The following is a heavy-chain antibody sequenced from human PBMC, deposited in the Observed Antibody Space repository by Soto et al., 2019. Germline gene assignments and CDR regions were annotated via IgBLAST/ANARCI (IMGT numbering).Heavy chain of an antibody. D-gene: IGHD3-3*01. V-gene: IGHV4-31*03. Sequence: PSETLSLTCTVSGGSISSGGYYWSWIRQHPGKGLEWIGYIYYSGSTYYNPSLKSRVTISVDTSKNQFSLKLSSVTAADTAVYYCARDHAGSFLEWLSPGWFDPWGQGTLVTVS. CDR3: ARDHAGSFLEWLSPGWFDP. J-gene: IGHJ5*02. CDR1: GGSISSGGYY. CDR2: IYYSGST.